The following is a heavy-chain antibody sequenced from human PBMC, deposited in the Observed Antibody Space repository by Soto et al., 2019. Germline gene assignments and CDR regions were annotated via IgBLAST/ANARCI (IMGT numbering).Heavy chain of an antibody. V-gene: IGHV3-23*01. CDR1: GFTFNNYS. Sequence: PGGSLRLSCDASGFTFNNYSISWVRQAPGKGLEWLSLINAGSVTTYYADSVKGRFTISRDNSKSTLFLQMSSLRADDTAVYYCAKDQCNAIFGVVIIRKSFDAWGQGTLVTVSS. CDR2: INAGSVTT. D-gene: IGHD3-3*01. CDR3: AKDQCNAIFGVVIIRKSFDA. J-gene: IGHJ5*02.